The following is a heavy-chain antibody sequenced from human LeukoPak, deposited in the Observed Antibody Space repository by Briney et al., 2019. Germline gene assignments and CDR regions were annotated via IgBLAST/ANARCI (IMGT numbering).Heavy chain of an antibody. CDR2: INPNSGGT. V-gene: IGHV1-2*02. CDR3: ARDKRIAARRTDAFDI. J-gene: IGHJ3*02. Sequence: ASVKVSCKASGYTFTGYYMHWARQAPGQGLEWMGWINPNSGGTNYAQKFQGRVTMTRDTSISTAYMELSRLRSDDTAVYYCARDKRIAARRTDAFDIWGQGTMVTVSS. CDR1: GYTFTGYY. D-gene: IGHD6-6*01.